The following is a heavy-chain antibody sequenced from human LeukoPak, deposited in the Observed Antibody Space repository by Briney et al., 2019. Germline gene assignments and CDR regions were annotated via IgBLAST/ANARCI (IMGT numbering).Heavy chain of an antibody. V-gene: IGHV3-53*01. CDR1: GFTVSSKY. CDR3: AREGMTTASFDP. CDR2: IYSGGST. Sequence: GGSLRHSCAASGFTVSSKYMSWVRQAPGKGLEWVSVIYSGGSTYYADSVKGRFTISRDNSKNTLYLQMNSLRAEDTAVYYCAREGMTTASFDPWGQGTLVTVSS. D-gene: IGHD4-11*01. J-gene: IGHJ5*02.